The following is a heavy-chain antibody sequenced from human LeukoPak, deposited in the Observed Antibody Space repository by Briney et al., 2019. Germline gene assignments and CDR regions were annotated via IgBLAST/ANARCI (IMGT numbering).Heavy chain of an antibody. Sequence: PGGSLRLSCAASGFTFSSYAMSWVRQAPGKGLEWVSAISGSGGSTYYADSVKGRFTISRDNSKNTLYLQMNSLRAEDTAVYYCAKEIDSGSSILYYFDYWGQGTLVTVSS. CDR3: AKEIDSGSSILYYFDY. CDR2: ISGSGGST. CDR1: GFTFSSYA. J-gene: IGHJ4*02. V-gene: IGHV3-23*01. D-gene: IGHD1-26*01.